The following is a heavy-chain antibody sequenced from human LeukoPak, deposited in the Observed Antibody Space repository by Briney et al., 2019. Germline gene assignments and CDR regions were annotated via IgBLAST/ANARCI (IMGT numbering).Heavy chain of an antibody. Sequence: SETLSLTCAVYGGSFSGYYWSWIRQPPGKGLEWIGEINHSGSTNYNPSLKSRVTISVDTSKNQFSLNLSSVTAADTAVYYCARGRPRTKLPDYWGQGTLVTVSS. CDR1: GGSFSGYY. CDR3: ARGRPRTKLPDY. J-gene: IGHJ4*02. D-gene: IGHD1-26*01. CDR2: INHSGST. V-gene: IGHV4-34*01.